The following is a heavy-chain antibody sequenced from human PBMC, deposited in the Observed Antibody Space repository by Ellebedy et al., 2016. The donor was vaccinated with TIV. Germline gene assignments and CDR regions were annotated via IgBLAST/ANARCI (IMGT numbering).Heavy chain of an antibody. D-gene: IGHD6-19*01. Sequence: GESLKISXAASGFTFSTYGMHWVRQAPGKGLEWVTVISYDGGRKYYADSVRGRFSISRDNSNNTLYLQMNTLRAEDTAVYYCTRARREYASGWDPFDYWGQGTLVTVSS. CDR1: GFTFSTYG. V-gene: IGHV3-30*03. CDR2: ISYDGGRK. J-gene: IGHJ4*02. CDR3: TRARREYASGWDPFDY.